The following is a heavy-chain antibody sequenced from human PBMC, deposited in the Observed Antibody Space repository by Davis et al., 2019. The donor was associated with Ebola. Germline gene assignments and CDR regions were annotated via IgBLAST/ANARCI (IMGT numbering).Heavy chain of an antibody. CDR1: GDSVGSGNYY. D-gene: IGHD1-7*01. CDR3: ALIGYNSNLSPA. Sequence: PSETLSLTCSVSGDSVGSGNYYCNWIRPPPGKGLERIGYRFYSGPTNYNPSLKSRVTISLDTSSNQFSLRLNSVTAADKAFYYCALIGYNSNLSPAWGQGTLVTVSS. CDR2: RFYSGPT. V-gene: IGHV4-61*01. J-gene: IGHJ5*02.